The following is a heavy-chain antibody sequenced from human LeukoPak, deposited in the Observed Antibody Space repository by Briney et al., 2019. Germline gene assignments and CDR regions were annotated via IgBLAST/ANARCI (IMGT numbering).Heavy chain of an antibody. CDR3: AKDPYSNYNSYYMDV. V-gene: IGHV3-23*01. CDR1: GFTFSSYA. J-gene: IGHJ6*03. CDR2: ISGSGGST. Sequence: GGSLRLSCAASGFTFSSYAMSWVRQAPGKGLEWVSAISGSGGSTYYADSVKGRFTISRDNSKNTLYLQMNSLRAEDTALYYCAKDPYSNYNSYYMDVRGTGTTVTVSS. D-gene: IGHD4-11*01.